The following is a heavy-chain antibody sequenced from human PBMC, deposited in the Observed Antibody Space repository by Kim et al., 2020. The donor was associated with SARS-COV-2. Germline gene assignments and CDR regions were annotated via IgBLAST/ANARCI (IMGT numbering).Heavy chain of an antibody. CDR3: ARDGGIAAAGTVFDY. Sequence: GFTGRFVFSLDTSVSTAYLQISSLKAEDTAVYYCARDGGIAAAGTVFDYWGQGTLVTVSS. J-gene: IGHJ4*02. V-gene: IGHV7-4-1*02. D-gene: IGHD6-13*01.